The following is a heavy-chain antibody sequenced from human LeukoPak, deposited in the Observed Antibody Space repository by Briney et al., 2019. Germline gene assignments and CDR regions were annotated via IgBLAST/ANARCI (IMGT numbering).Heavy chain of an antibody. CDR1: GFTFSSYS. D-gene: IGHD6-13*01. CDR2: IYYSGST. J-gene: IGHJ4*02. Sequence: GSLRLSCAASGFTFSSYSMNWIRQPPGKGLEWIGNIYYSGSTYYNPSLKSRVTISVDTSKNQFSLNLTSVTAADTAVYYCARRKFGSSWRDYWGQGTLVTVSS. V-gene: IGHV4-59*04. CDR3: ARRKFGSSWRDY.